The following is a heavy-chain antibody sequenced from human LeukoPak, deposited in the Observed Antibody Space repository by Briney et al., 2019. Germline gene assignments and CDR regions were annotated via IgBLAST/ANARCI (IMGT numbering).Heavy chain of an antibody. V-gene: IGHV3-15*01. Sequence: GGSLRLSCAASGFTFNKAWMSWVRLAPGKGLEWVGRIKNKGDGGTTDYAAPVKGRFTVSRDDSKNTLYLQMNSLKTEDTAVYYCTTVYYPGWDGGQGTLVTVSS. J-gene: IGHJ4*02. CDR1: GFTFNKAW. D-gene: IGHD3-22*01. CDR3: TTVYYPGWD. CDR2: IKNKGDGGTT.